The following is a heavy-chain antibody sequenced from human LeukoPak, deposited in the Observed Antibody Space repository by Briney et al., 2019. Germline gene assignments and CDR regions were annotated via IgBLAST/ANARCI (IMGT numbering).Heavy chain of an antibody. V-gene: IGHV3-21*01. CDR2: ISSSSSYI. J-gene: IGHJ4*02. CDR3: AKRRWLHPLDY. D-gene: IGHD5-24*01. Sequence: GGSLRLSCAASGFTFSSYEMNWVRQAPGKGLEWVSSISSSSSYIYYADSVKGRFTISRDNAKNSLYLQMNSLRAEDTAVYYCAKRRWLHPLDYWGQGTLVTVSS. CDR1: GFTFSSYE.